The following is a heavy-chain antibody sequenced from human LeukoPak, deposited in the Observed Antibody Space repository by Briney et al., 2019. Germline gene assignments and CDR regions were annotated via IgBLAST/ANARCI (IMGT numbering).Heavy chain of an antibody. V-gene: IGHV4-39*07. CDR2: IYYSGST. Sequence: KPSETLSLTCTVSGGSISYSSYYWGWIRQPPGKGLEWIGSIYYSGSTYYNPSLKSRVTISIGTSKNQFSLKLSSVTAADTAVYYCARVPPYDFWSGYLPKTPYYYYYYMDVWGKGTTVTVSS. J-gene: IGHJ6*03. CDR3: ARVPPYDFWSGYLPKTPYYYYYYMDV. CDR1: GGSISYSSYY. D-gene: IGHD3-3*01.